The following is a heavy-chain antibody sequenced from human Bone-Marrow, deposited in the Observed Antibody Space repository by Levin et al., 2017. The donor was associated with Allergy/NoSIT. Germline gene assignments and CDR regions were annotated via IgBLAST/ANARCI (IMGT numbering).Heavy chain of an antibody. CDR2: ISHSGAT. CDR1: GASISQSGYY. CDR3: VGQYSGFEYPAS. Sequence: SETLSLTCTVSGASISQSGYYWAWIRQPPGMGLEYIATISHSGATYYNPSLKTRVTISADTSKNQFFLRLSSVTAADTAIDYCVGQYSGFEYPASWGQGTLVTVAS. J-gene: IGHJ5*02. D-gene: IGHD5-12*01. V-gene: IGHV4-39*01.